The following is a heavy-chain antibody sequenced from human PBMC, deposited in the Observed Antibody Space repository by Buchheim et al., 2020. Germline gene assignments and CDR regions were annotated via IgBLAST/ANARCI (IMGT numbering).Heavy chain of an antibody. D-gene: IGHD6-13*01. CDR1: GFTFSSFA. CDR3: AKDRVSNFDGFDI. V-gene: IGHV3-23*01. CDR2: VTASGDTA. Sequence: EVKLLESGGGSVQPGGSLRLSCAASGFTFSSFALNWVRQAPGKGLEWVSGVTASGDTAYYADSVKGRFTISRDNSKNTMFLQLNSLRAEDTALYYCAKDRVSNFDGFDIWGQGT. J-gene: IGHJ3*02.